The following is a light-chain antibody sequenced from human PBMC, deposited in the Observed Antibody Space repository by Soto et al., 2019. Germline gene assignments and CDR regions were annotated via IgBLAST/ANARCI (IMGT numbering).Light chain of an antibody. CDR2: EGS. CDR3: CSYAGSRNWV. CDR1: SSDVGSYNL. V-gene: IGLV2-23*01. Sequence: QSVLTQPASVSGSPGQSITISCTGTSSDVGSYNLVSWYQHHPGKAPKLIIYEGSKRPSGVSNRFSASESGNTASLTISGLQAEDEADYYCCSYAGSRNWVFGGGTKVTVL. J-gene: IGLJ3*02.